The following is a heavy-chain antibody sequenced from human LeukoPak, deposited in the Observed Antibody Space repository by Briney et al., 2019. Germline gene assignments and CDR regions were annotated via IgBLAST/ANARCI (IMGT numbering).Heavy chain of an antibody. D-gene: IGHD1-1*01. Sequence: SETLSLTCTVSGGSISSYYWSWIRQPAGKGLELIGRIYPSGSTNYNPSPKSRVTMSVDTSKNQFSLKLSSVTAADTAVYYCARAPTGTGGWNWFDPWGQGTLVTVSS. J-gene: IGHJ5*02. CDR2: IYPSGST. CDR1: GGSISSYY. CDR3: ARAPTGTGGWNWFDP. V-gene: IGHV4-4*07.